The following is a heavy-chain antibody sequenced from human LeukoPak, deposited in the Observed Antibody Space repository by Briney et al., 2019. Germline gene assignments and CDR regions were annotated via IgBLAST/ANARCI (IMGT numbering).Heavy chain of an antibody. V-gene: IGHV3-48*04. CDR3: ARPGYCSGTTCYSYNYYGMDV. D-gene: IGHD2-2*01. J-gene: IGHJ6*02. CDR2: ISSSSSTI. Sequence: GGSLRLSCAASGFTFSSYSMNWVRQAPGKGPEWVSYISSSSSTIYYADSVKGRFTISRDNAKNSLYLQMNSLRAEDTAVYYCARPGYCSGTTCYSYNYYGMDVWGQGTTATVSS. CDR1: GFTFSSYS.